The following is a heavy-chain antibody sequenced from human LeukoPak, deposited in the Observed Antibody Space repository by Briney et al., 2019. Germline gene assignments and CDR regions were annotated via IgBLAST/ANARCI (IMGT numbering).Heavy chain of an antibody. D-gene: IGHD2-2*01. Sequence: SETLSLTCTVSGGSISSYYWGWIRQPPGKGLEWIGYIYYSGSTNYNPSLKSRVTISVDTSKNQFSLKLSSVTAADTAVYYCARLTGQPDYYYYMDVWGKGTTVTISS. CDR1: GGSISSYY. J-gene: IGHJ6*03. CDR2: IYYSGST. CDR3: ARLTGQPDYYYYMDV. V-gene: IGHV4-59*01.